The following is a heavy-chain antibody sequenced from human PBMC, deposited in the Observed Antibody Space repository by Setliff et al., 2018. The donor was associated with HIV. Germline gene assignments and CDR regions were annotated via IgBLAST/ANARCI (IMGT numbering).Heavy chain of an antibody. V-gene: IGHV4-4*08. Sequence: SETLSLTCTVSGGSISSYYWSWIRQPPGKGLEWIGYIYTSGSTNYNPSLKSRVTISVDTSKNQFSLKLSSVTAADTAVYYCALGTYYYYMDVGGKGTTVTVS. J-gene: IGHJ6*03. D-gene: IGHD1-1*01. CDR2: IYTSGST. CDR1: GGSISSYY. CDR3: ALGTYYYYMDV.